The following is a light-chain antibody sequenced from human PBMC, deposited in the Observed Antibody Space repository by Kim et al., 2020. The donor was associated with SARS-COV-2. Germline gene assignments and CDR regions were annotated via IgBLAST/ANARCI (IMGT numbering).Light chain of an antibody. V-gene: IGLV3-1*01. CDR1: KLGDKY. CDR2: QDS. J-gene: IGLJ3*02. CDR3: QAWDSSTWV. Sequence: YELTQPPSVSVSPGQTASITCSGDKLGDKYACWYQQKPGQSPVLVIYQDSKRPSGIPERFSGSNSGNTATLTISGTQAMDEADYYCQAWDSSTWVFGGGT.